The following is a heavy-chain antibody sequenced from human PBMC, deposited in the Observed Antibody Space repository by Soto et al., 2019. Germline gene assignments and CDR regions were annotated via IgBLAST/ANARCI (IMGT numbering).Heavy chain of an antibody. CDR3: ARSGAELTTHFDF. J-gene: IGHJ4*02. CDR2: IYYSGST. V-gene: IGHV4-59*08. Sequence: PPGKGLEWIGYIYYSGSTNYNPSLKSRVTISVDTSKNQFSLKLSSVTAADTAVYYCARSGAELTTHFDFWGQGTQVTVS. D-gene: IGHD4-17*01.